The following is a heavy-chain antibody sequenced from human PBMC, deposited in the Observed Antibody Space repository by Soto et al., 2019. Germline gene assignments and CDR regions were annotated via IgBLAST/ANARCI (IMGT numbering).Heavy chain of an antibody. D-gene: IGHD2-8*01. CDR2: IYYSGST. Sequence: SETLSLTCTVSGGSISSGGYYWSWIRQHPGKGLEWIGYIYYSGSTYYNPSLKSRVTISVDTSKNQFSLKLSSVTAADTAVYYCARDSGRYCTNGVCYGAFDYWGQGTLVTVSS. J-gene: IGHJ4*02. V-gene: IGHV4-31*03. CDR1: GGSISSGGYY. CDR3: ARDSGRYCTNGVCYGAFDY.